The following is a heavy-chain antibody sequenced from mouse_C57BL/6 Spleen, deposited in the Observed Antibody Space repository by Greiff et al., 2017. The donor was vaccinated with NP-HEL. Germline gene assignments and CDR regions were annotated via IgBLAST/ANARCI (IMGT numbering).Heavy chain of an antibody. V-gene: IGHV2-2*01. CDR2: IWSGGST. CDR1: GFSLTSYG. D-gene: IGHD1-1*01. CDR3: ARLLLRGYAMDY. Sequence: VKLVESGPGLVQPSQSLSITCTVSGFSLTSYGVHWVRQSPGTGLEWLGVIWSGGSTDYNAAFISRLSISKDNSKSQVFFKMNSLQADDTAIYYCARLLLRGYAMDYWGQGTSVTVSS. J-gene: IGHJ4*01.